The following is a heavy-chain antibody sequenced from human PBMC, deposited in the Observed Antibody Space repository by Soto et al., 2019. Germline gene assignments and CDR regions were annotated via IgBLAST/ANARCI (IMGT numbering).Heavy chain of an antibody. D-gene: IGHD6-19*01. CDR1: GGSISSGGYS. CDR3: ASAGGLGAVAADY. CDR2: IYHSGST. Sequence: PSEILSLTYAVFGGSISSGGYSWSWIRQPPGKGLEWIGYIYHSGSTYYNPSLKSRVTISVDRSKNQFSLKLSSVTAADTAVYYCASAGGLGAVAADYWGQGTLVTVS. V-gene: IGHV4-30-2*01. J-gene: IGHJ4*02.